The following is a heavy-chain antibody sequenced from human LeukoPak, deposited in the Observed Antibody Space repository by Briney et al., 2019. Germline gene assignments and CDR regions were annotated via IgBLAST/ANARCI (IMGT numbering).Heavy chain of an antibody. CDR3: AKAIYDGFDI. Sequence: GGSLRLSCAASGFTFSDYYMTWIRQAPGKGLDWVSYISSSGRNTYYADSVKGRFTISRDNAKNSLYLQMNSLRAEDTAVYYCAKAIYDGFDIWGQGKMVTVSS. CDR2: ISSSGRNT. D-gene: IGHD5-24*01. CDR1: GFTFSDYY. J-gene: IGHJ3*02. V-gene: IGHV3-11*01.